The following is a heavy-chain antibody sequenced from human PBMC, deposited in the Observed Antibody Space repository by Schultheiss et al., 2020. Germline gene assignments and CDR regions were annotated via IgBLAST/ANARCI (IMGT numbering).Heavy chain of an antibody. J-gene: IGHJ3*02. V-gene: IGHV1-69*13. CDR1: GGTFSSYA. Sequence: SVKVSCKASGGTFSSYAISWVRQAPGQGLEWMGGIIPIFGTANYAQKFQGRVTITADESTSTAYMELSSLRSEDTAVYYCAFPPGELDAFDIWGQGTMVTVSS. CDR2: IIPIFGTA. CDR3: AFPPGELDAFDI. D-gene: IGHD1-26*01.